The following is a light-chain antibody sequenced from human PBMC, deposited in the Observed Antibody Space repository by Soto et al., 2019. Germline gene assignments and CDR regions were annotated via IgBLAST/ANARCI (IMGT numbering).Light chain of an antibody. J-gene: IGLJ2*01. CDR1: SSDVGRYNY. CDR2: DVS. CDR3: CSYAGSYTLGV. Sequence: QSVLTQPRSVSGSPGQSVSISCSGTSSDVGRYNYVSWYQQHPGKVPKLMIYDVSERPSGVPDRFSGSKSGNTASLTISGLQAEDEADYYCCSYAGSYTLGVFGGGTKLTVL. V-gene: IGLV2-11*01.